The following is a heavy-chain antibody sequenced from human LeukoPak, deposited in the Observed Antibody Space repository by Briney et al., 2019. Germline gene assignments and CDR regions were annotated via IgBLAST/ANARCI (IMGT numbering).Heavy chain of an antibody. CDR3: AKSRRRGYDYGLDASDI. D-gene: IGHD5-18*01. Sequence: GGSLRLSCAASGFTFSSYAMSWVRQAPGKGLEWVSAISGSGGSTYYADSVKGRFAISRDNSRNTVYLQMNSLRAEDTAVYYCAKSRRRGYDYGLDASDIWGQGTMVTVSS. CDR1: GFTFSSYA. J-gene: IGHJ3*02. V-gene: IGHV3-23*01. CDR2: ISGSGGST.